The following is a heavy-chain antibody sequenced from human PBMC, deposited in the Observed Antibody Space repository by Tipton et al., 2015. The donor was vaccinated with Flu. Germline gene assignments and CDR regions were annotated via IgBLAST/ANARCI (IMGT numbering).Heavy chain of an antibody. CDR1: GGSISSSSYY. D-gene: IGHD5-12*01. Sequence: TLSLTCIVSGGSISSSSYYWGWIRQPPGKGLEWIASGYYSGTTYYNPSLKSRLTISLDTSKNRFSLKMNSVTAADTALYYCATIYAGYDHDYYYAVDVWGQGTMVTVSS. J-gene: IGHJ6*02. CDR2: GYYSGTT. V-gene: IGHV4-39*07. CDR3: ATIYAGYDHDYYYAVDV.